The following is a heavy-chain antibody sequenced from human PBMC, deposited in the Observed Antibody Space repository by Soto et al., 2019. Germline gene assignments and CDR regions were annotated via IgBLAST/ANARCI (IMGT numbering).Heavy chain of an antibody. V-gene: IGHV3-23*01. CDR2: ISGSGGST. Sequence: GGSLRLSCAASGFTFSSYAMSWVRQAPGKGLEWVSAISGSGGSTYYADSVKGRFTISRDNSKNTLYLQMNSLRAEDTAVYYCAKDLLWAVVVTGDAFDIWGQGTMVTVSS. CDR3: AKDLLWAVVVTGDAFDI. D-gene: IGHD2-2*01. CDR1: GFTFSSYA. J-gene: IGHJ3*02.